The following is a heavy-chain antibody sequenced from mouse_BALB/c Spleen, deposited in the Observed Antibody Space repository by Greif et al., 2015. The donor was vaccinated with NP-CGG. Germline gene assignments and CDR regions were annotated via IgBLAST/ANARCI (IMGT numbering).Heavy chain of an antibody. J-gene: IGHJ2*01. Sequence: VQLQQSGAELVKPGASVKLSCTASGFNIKDTYMHWVKQRPEQGLEWIGRIDPANGNTKYDPKFQGKATITADTSSNTAYLQLSSLTSEDTAVYYCARDGNYFYYFDYWGQGTTLTVSS. CDR1: GFNIKDTY. D-gene: IGHD2-1*01. CDR3: ARDGNYFYYFDY. CDR2: IDPANGNT. V-gene: IGHV14-3*02.